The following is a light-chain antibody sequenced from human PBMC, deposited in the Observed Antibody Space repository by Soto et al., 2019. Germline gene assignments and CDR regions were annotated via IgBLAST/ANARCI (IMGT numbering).Light chain of an antibody. CDR1: QGITTS. J-gene: IGKJ2*01. V-gene: IGKV1-9*01. CDR3: IQSIIYPYT. CDR2: APS. Sequence: IQLTQSPSSLPASVGDRVTITCRASQGITTSLAWYQQKPGKAPQLLIYAPSALRSVVPSRYSGSGSGTDFTLTSRCLQQPECASDSCIQSIIYPYTFGQGTKLDIK.